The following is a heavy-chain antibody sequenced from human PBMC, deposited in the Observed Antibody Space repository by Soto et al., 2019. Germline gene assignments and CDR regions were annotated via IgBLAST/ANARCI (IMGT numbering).Heavy chain of an antibody. D-gene: IGHD6-19*01. Sequence: PSETLSLTCAVSSGSISSSNWWSWVRQPPGKGLEWIGEIYHSGSTNYNPSLKSRVTISVDKSKNQFSLELSSVTAADTAVYYCARVSSGYGGYYYYMDVWGKGTTVTVSS. CDR2: IYHSGST. V-gene: IGHV4-4*02. CDR3: ARVSSGYGGYYYYMDV. CDR1: SGSISSSNW. J-gene: IGHJ6*03.